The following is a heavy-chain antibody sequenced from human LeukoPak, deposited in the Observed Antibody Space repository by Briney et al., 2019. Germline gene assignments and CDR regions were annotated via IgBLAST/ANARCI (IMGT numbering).Heavy chain of an antibody. CDR2: IYHSGST. J-gene: IGHJ5*02. V-gene: IGHV4-30-2*01. CDR3: ARASGWVAAHGWFDP. Sequence: SETLSLTCTVSGGSISSGGYYWSWIRQPPGKGLEWIGYIYHSGSTCYNPSLKSRVTISVDRSKNQFSLKLSSVTAADTAVYYCARASGWVAAHGWFDPWGQGTLVTVSS. D-gene: IGHD6-6*01. CDR1: GGSISSGGYY.